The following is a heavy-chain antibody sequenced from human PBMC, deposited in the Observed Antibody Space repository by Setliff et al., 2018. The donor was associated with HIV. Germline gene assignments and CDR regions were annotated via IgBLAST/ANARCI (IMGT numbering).Heavy chain of an antibody. J-gene: IGHJ4*02. V-gene: IGHV4-39*01. CDR2: VSYSGST. D-gene: IGHD5-18*01. CDR3: ASCHVAIGYDFNY. Sequence: SETLSLTCSVSGASISSSSYYWGWVRQPPGKGLEWIGSVSYSGSTYYSPSLKSRVTIAVDTSKNQFSLNLKSMTAAGTAVYYCASCHVAIGYDFNYWGQGVLVTVSS. CDR1: GASISSSSYY.